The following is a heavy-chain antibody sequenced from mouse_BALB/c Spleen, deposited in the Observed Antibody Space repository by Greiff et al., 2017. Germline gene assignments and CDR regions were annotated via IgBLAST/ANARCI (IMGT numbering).Heavy chain of an antibody. CDR2: IDPENGNT. Sequence: VHVKQSGAELVRPGALVKLSCKASGFNIKDYYMHWVKQRPEQGLEWIGWIDPENGNTIYDPKFQGKASITADTSSNTAYLQLSSLTSEDTAVYYCARSGITTVVDAMDYWGQGTSVTVSS. J-gene: IGHJ4*01. V-gene: IGHV14-1*02. D-gene: IGHD1-1*01. CDR3: ARSGITTVVDAMDY. CDR1: GFNIKDYY.